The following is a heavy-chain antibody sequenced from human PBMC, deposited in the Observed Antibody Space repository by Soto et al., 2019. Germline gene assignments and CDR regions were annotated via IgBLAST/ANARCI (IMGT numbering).Heavy chain of an antibody. J-gene: IGHJ4*02. V-gene: IGHV6-1*01. D-gene: IGHD6-19*01. CDR1: GDSVSSSSAT. CDR2: TYYRSKWYN. CDR3: AGDNVAVPGFGC. Sequence: LSLTCAISGDSVSSSSATWNWIRQSPSRGLEWLGRTYYRSKWYNDYAVSVKSRININPDTSKNQFSLQLNSVTPEDTAVYYCAGDNVAVPGFGCWGQGTRVTVLS.